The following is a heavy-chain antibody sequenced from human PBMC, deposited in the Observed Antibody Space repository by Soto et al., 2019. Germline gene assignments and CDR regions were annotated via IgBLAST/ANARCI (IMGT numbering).Heavy chain of an antibody. V-gene: IGHV4-59*01. CDR3: ARGARAAAAHY. D-gene: IGHD6-13*01. J-gene: IGHJ4*02. CDR1: GGSISSYY. Sequence: SETLSLTCTVSGGSISSYYWSWIRQPPGKGLEWIGYIYYSGSTNYNPSLKSRVTISVDTSKNQFSLKLSSVTAADTAVYYCARGARAAAAHYWGRGTLVTVSS. CDR2: IYYSGST.